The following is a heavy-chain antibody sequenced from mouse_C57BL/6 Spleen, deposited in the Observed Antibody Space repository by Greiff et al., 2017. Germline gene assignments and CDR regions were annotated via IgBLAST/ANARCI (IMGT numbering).Heavy chain of an antibody. Sequence: QVQLQQSGPELARPWASVKISCQAFYTFSRRVHFAIRDTNYWMQWVKQRPGQGLEWIGAIYPGHGDTSYNQKFTGTATLTADKSSSTAYMQLSSLTSEDSAVYYCAWVQLGRPWYFDVWGTGSTVTVAS. CDR1: YTFSRRVH. V-gene: IGHV1-87*01. D-gene: IGHD4-1*02. J-gene: IGHJ1*03. CDR2: GQGLEWIG. CDR3: SEDSAVYYCAWVQLGRPWYFDV.